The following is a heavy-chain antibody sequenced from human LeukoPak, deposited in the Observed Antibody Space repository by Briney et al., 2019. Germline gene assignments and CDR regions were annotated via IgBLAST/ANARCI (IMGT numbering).Heavy chain of an antibody. Sequence: ASVKVSCRASGYTLTGYYLHWVRQAPRQGLEWMGWINPKNGGTKYEQKFQGRVTMNRDTSISTAYMELSRLTSDDTAVYSCARDPAQTYYYDPWGQGTLVTVSS. CDR1: GYTLTGYY. CDR3: ARDPAQTYYYDP. D-gene: IGHD3-22*01. CDR2: INPKNGGT. J-gene: IGHJ4*02. V-gene: IGHV1-2*02.